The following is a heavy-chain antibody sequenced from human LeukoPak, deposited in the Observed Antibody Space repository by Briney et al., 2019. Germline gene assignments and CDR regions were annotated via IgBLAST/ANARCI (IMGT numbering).Heavy chain of an antibody. D-gene: IGHD1-14*01. V-gene: IGHV3-23*01. J-gene: IGHJ4*02. Sequence: GGSLRLSCAASGFTFSTYAMSWVRQAPGKGLEWVSGLTGGGGGTSYADSVKGRFTISRDNSKNTLYLQMTSLIAEDTAVYYCAKDKGAVTGTFDYWGQGTLVTVSS. CDR3: AKDKGAVTGTFDY. CDR2: LTGGGGGT. CDR1: GFTFSTYA.